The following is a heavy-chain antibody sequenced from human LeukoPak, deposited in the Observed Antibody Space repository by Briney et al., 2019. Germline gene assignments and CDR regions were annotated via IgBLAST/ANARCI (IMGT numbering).Heavy chain of an antibody. Sequence: PGGSLRLSCAASGFTFNDAWMTWVRQAPGKGLEWVSSISGSGDSTYNADSVKGRFTISRDKSKNTLYLQMNSLRADDTAVYYCAKDGGQEVDYWGQGTLVTVSS. CDR1: GFTFNDAW. CDR3: AKDGGQEVDY. CDR2: ISGSGDST. V-gene: IGHV3-23*01. J-gene: IGHJ4*02. D-gene: IGHD3-16*01.